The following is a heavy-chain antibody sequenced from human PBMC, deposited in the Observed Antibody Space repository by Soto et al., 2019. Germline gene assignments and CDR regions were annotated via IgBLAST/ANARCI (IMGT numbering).Heavy chain of an antibody. CDR1: GGSFSGYY. D-gene: IGHD5-18*01. CDR2: INHSGST. V-gene: IGHV4-34*01. Sequence: PSETLSLTCAVYGGSFSGYYWSWIRQPPGKGLEWIGEINHSGSTNYNPSLKSRVTISVDTSKNQFSLKLSSVTAADTAVYYCARGLGYRSARKFDPWGQGTLVTVSS. J-gene: IGHJ5*02. CDR3: ARGLGYRSARKFDP.